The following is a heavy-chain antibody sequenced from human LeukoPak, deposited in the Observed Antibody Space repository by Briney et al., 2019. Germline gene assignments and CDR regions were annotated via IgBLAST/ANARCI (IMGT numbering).Heavy chain of an antibody. CDR3: ARDPGMWGSYRQYFDY. CDR1: GYTFTSYG. Sequence: ASVKVSCKASGYTFTSYGISWVRQAPGQGLEWMGWISAYNGNTNYAQKLQGRVTMTTDASTSTAYMELRSLRSDDTAVYYCARDPGMWGSYRQYFDYWGQGTLVTVSS. CDR2: ISAYNGNT. V-gene: IGHV1-18*01. J-gene: IGHJ4*02. D-gene: IGHD3-16*02.